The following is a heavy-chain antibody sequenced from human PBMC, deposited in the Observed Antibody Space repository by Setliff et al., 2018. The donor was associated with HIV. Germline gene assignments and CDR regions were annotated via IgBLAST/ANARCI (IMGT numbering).Heavy chain of an antibody. J-gene: IGHJ4*02. V-gene: IGHV4-59*01. CDR2: IYDSGST. D-gene: IGHD6-19*01. CDR3: ASALNEQWDGTCYFDY. CDR1: GGSISSYY. Sequence: SETLSLTCTVSGGSISSYYWSWIRQPPGKGQEWIGYIYDSGSTNYNPSLKSRVTISVDTSKNQFSLKLCSVTAADTAVYYCASALNEQWDGTCYFDYGGQGTLVTVSS.